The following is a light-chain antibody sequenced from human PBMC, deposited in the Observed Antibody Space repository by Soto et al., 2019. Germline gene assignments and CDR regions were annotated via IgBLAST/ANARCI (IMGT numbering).Light chain of an antibody. CDR3: QQRSSWPAT. V-gene: IGKV3D-20*02. CDR2: AAS. J-gene: IGKJ3*01. CDR1: RSFASSY. Sequence: PGERATLSCRASRSFASSYLCWYQQKPGQAPRLLLYAASKRATGIPDRFSGSGSGTDFTLTISSLEPEDFAVYYCQQRSSWPATFGPGTKVDIK.